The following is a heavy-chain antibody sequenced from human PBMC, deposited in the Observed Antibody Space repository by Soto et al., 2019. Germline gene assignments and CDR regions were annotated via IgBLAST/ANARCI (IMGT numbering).Heavy chain of an antibody. D-gene: IGHD2-15*01. CDR1: GYTFTHYG. CDR2: ISAYNGNT. J-gene: IGHJ4*02. Sequence: QIQQVQSGAEMKKPGASVKVSCKPSGYTFTHYGVSWLRQAPGQGLEWMGWISAYNGNTDYAHKFQGRVALTTDTSTSTAYMELRGLSPDDTAVYYCARDVPGSGVPVWDYWGQGTLVTVSS. CDR3: ARDVPGSGVPVWDY. V-gene: IGHV1-18*04.